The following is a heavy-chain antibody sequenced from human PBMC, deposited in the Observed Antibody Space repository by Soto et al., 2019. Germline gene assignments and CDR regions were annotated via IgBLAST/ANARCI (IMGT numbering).Heavy chain of an antibody. V-gene: IGHV5-51*01. CDR2: IYPGDSDT. J-gene: IGHJ6*02. CDR1: GYSFTSYW. D-gene: IGHD6-13*01. Sequence: GESLKISCKGSGYSFTSYWIGWVRQMPGKGLEWMGIIYPGDSDTRYSPSFQGQVTISADKSISTAYLQWSSLKASDTAMYYCATGDGSSIPYYYYGMDVWGQGTTVTVSS. CDR3: ATGDGSSIPYYYYGMDV.